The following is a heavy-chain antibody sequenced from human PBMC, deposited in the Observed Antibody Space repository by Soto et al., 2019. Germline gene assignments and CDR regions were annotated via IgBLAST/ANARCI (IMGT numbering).Heavy chain of an antibody. CDR1: GGSISSSNW. J-gene: IGHJ5*02. D-gene: IGHD3-16*01. V-gene: IGHV4-4*02. CDR2: IYHSGST. CDR3: ARDRVMLTFGGASEEWGIDA. Sequence: SETLSLTCAVSGGSISSSNWWSWVRQPPGKGLEWIGEIYHSGSTNYNPSLKSRVTILVDKSKNQFSLKLSSVTAADTAVYYCARDRVMLTFGGASEEWGIDAWGPGTLVTVSS.